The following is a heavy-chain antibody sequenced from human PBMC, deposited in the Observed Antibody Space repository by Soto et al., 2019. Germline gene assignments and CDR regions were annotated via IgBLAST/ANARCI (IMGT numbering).Heavy chain of an antibody. CDR3: ARRCSGGSCYSGALSGGMDV. CDR1: GYTFTSYY. J-gene: IGHJ6*02. V-gene: IGHV1-46*03. Sequence: QVQLVQSGAEVKKPGASVKVSCKASGYTFTSYYMHWVRQAPGQGLEWMGIINPSGGSTSYAQKFPGRVAMNRDTSTSTVYMELSSLRSEDTAVYYCARRCSGGSCYSGALSGGMDVWGQGTTVTVSS. D-gene: IGHD2-15*01. CDR2: INPSGGST.